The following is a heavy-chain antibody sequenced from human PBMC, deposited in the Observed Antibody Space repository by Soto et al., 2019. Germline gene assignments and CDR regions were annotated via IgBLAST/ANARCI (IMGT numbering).Heavy chain of an antibody. J-gene: IGHJ4*02. V-gene: IGHV1-69*13. CDR2: IIPIFGTA. CDR1: GGTFSSYV. Sequence: SVKVSCKASGGTFSSYVICWVRQAPGQGLEWMGGIIPIFGTANYAQKFQGRVTITADESTSTAYMELSSLRSEDTAVYYCAREGYDYVWGSYRWSPFDYWGQGTLVTVSS. D-gene: IGHD3-16*02. CDR3: AREGYDYVWGSYRWSPFDY.